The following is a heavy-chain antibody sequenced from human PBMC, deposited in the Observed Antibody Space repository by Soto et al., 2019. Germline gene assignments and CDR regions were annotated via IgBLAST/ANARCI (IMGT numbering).Heavy chain of an antibody. V-gene: IGHV2-5*02. CDR2: IYWDDDK. CDR3: AHLYCSGGSCYSNHLFDY. CDR1: GFSLSTSGVG. D-gene: IGHD2-15*01. J-gene: IGHJ4*02. Sequence: QISLKESGPTLVNPTQTLTLTCTFSGFSLSTSGVGVGWIRQPPGKALEWLALIYWDDDKRYSPSLKSRLTITKDTSKNQVVLTMTNMDPVDTATYYCAHLYCSGGSCYSNHLFDYWGQGTLVTVSS.